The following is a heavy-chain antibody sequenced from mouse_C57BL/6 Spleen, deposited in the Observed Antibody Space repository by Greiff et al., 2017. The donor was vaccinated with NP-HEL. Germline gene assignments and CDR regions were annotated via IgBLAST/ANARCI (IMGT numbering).Heavy chain of an antibody. CDR1: GYTFTSYW. D-gene: IGHD1-1*01. V-gene: IGHV1-61*01. CDR3: ARRDGYGSSYNFDY. J-gene: IGHJ2*01. Sequence: VQLQQPGAELVRPGSSVKLSCKASGYTFTSYWMDWVKQRPGQGLEWIGNIYPSDSETHYNQKFKDKATLTVDKSSSTAYMQLSSLTSEDSAVYYCARRDGYGSSYNFDYWGQGTTLTVSS. CDR2: IYPSDSET.